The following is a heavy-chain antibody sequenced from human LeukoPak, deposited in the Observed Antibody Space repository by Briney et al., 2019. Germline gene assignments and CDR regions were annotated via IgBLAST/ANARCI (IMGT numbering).Heavy chain of an antibody. CDR3: AKQLLGSGALDS. CDR1: GFTFDNSA. CDR2: IVANSGHI. V-gene: IGHV3-9*01. J-gene: IGHJ4*02. Sequence: GGSLRLSCAASGFTFDNSAMHWVRQAPGKGLEWVSGIVANSGHIDYADSVKGRFTISRDNTKNSLYLQMSSLRAEDTALYYCAKQLLGSGALDSWGQGTRVTVSS. D-gene: IGHD3-10*01.